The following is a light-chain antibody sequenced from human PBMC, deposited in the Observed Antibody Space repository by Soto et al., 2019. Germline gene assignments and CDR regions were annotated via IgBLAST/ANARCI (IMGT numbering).Light chain of an antibody. CDR2: RNN. V-gene: IGLV1-47*01. CDR3: AAWDDSLSGVV. J-gene: IGLJ3*02. Sequence: QSVLTQPPSASGTPGQTVTISCSGSISNLGSNFVFWYQQLPGAAPKLLISRNNQRPSGVPDRFSGSKSGTSASLAISGLRSGDEADYHCAAWDDSLSGVVFGGGTKLTVL. CDR1: ISNLGSNF.